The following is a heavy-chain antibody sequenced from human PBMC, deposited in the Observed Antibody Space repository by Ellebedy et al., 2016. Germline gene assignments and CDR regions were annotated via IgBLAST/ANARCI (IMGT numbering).Heavy chain of an antibody. CDR1: SGSFSGYY. J-gene: IGHJ6*03. CDR2: ITHDDAT. CDR3: ARPFGQMDVMGAPVRPVYSMDV. V-gene: IGHV4-34*01. D-gene: IGHD1-26*01. Sequence: SETLSLXCGLGSGSFSGYYWTWIRQPPGKGLEWIGEITHDDATNYNASLKSRVTISADTSKNHFSLKLTSVTAADTAVYYCARPFGQMDVMGAPVRPVYSMDVWGKGTTVTVSS.